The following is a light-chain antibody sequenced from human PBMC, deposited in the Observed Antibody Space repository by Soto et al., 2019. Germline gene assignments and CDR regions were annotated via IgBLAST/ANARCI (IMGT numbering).Light chain of an antibody. Sequence: SVLTQPASVSGSPVHSITISCTGTSSDVGGYNYVSWYQQHPGKAPKLMIYDVSNRPSGVSNRFSGSKSGNTASLTISGLQAEDEADYYCSSYTSSSTLLYVFGTGTKVTVL. CDR3: SSYTSSSTLLYV. J-gene: IGLJ1*01. CDR1: SSDVGGYNY. CDR2: DVS. V-gene: IGLV2-14*01.